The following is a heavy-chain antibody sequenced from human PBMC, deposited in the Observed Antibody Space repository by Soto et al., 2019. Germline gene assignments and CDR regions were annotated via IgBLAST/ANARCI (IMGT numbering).Heavy chain of an antibody. CDR2: IYWNDDK. CDR3: AHLLSPQWHYYYYGMDF. V-gene: IGHV2-5*01. Sequence: QITLKESGPTLVKPTQTLTLTCTFSGFSLSTSGVGVGWIRQPPGKALEWLALIYWNDDKRYSPSLKSRLTITKDTFKNHVALTMTNIDPVDTATYYCAHLLSPQWHYYYYGMDFWGQGTTVTVSS. D-gene: IGHD6-19*01. J-gene: IGHJ6*02. CDR1: GFSLSTSGVG.